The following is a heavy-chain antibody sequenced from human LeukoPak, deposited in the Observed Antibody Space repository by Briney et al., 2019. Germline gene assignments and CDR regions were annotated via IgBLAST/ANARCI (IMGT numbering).Heavy chain of an antibody. D-gene: IGHD2-2*01. CDR1: GGSISSYY. CDR2: IYYSGST. V-gene: IGHV4-59*08. CDR3: ARASSYTGHLGW. J-gene: IGHJ4*02. Sequence: SETLPLTCTVSGGSISSYYWSWIRQPPGKGLEWIGYIYYSGSTNHNPSLKSRVTISVDTSKNQFSLNLISVTAADTAVYYCARASSYTGHLGWWGQGTLVTVSS.